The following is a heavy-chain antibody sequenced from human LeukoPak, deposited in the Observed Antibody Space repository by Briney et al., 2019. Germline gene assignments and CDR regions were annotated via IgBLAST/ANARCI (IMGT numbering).Heavy chain of an antibody. V-gene: IGHV3-23*01. D-gene: IGHD1-26*01. J-gene: IGHJ4*02. CDR2: IRGNGGST. Sequence: GGSLRLSCAASGFNFGAYAMTWVREAPGKGLEWLSAIRGNGGSTFYRDSVKGRFTISRDNTNNTLHLQMNSLRAEDTAIYDCARGLVEVTTGIFDFWGQGTLVAVSS. CDR3: ARGLVEVTTGIFDF. CDR1: GFNFGAYA.